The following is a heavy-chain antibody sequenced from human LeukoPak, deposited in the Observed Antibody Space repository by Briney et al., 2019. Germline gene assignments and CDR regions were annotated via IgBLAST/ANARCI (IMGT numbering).Heavy chain of an antibody. CDR2: ISYDGSNK. CDR1: GFTFSSYA. Sequence: GGSLRLSCAASGFTFSSYAMHWVRQAPGKGLEWVAVISYDGSNKYYADSVKGRFTISRDNAKNSLYLQMNSLRAEDTAVYYCARVWAAVGRYDYWGQGTLVTVSS. J-gene: IGHJ4*02. D-gene: IGHD6-13*01. V-gene: IGHV3-30-3*01. CDR3: ARVWAAVGRYDY.